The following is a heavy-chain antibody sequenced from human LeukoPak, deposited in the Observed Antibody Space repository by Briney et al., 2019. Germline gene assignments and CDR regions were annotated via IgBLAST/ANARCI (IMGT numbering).Heavy chain of an antibody. CDR1: GVSMCPYH. J-gene: IGHJ4*02. CDR2: IYYSGST. CDR3: ARAVSGRFDY. Sequence: SETLSLTCTVSGVSMCPYHWGWIRQPPGKALEWTGYIYYSGSTNYNPSLNSRVTISVDTSKNHFSLRLSYVSAAARANYYCARAVSGRFDYWGQGTLVTVSS. V-gene: IGHV4-59*08. D-gene: IGHD6-19*01.